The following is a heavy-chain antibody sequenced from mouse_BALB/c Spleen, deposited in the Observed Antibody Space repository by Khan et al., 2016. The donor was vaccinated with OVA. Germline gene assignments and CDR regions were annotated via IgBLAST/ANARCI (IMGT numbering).Heavy chain of an antibody. D-gene: IGHD1-1*02. CDR1: GYSITSDYA. CDR2: ISHSGST. Sequence: EVQLQESGPGLVKPSQSLSLTCTVTGYSITSDYAWNWIRQFPGNKLEWMGYISHSGSTSYNPSLKSRISITRDTSKNQFFLQLNSVTTGDTATYYCARRAYYANWYFDVWGAGTTVTVSS. CDR3: ARRAYYANWYFDV. J-gene: IGHJ1*01. V-gene: IGHV3-2*02.